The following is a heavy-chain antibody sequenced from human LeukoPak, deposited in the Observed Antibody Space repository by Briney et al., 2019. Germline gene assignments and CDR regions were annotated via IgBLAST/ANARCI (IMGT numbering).Heavy chain of an antibody. CDR2: ISSNGGST. J-gene: IGHJ3*02. V-gene: IGHV3-64*01. CDR3: AKDGGRVGAFDI. Sequence: GGSLRLSCAASGFTFSSYAMHWVRQAPGKGLEYVSAISSNGGSTYYANSVKGRFTISRDNSKNTLYLQMNSLRAEDTAVYYCAKDGGRVGAFDIWGQGTMVTVSS. CDR1: GFTFSSYA. D-gene: IGHD3-16*01.